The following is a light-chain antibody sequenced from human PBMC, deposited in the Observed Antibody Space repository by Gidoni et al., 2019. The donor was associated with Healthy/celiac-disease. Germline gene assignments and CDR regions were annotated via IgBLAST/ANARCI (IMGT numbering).Light chain of an antibody. Sequence: DIQMTQSPSSLSASVGDRVTITCQASHDISNYLNWYQQKSGKAPKLLIYDASNLETGVPSRFSGSGSGTDFTFTISNLQPEDIATYYCQQYDNLPPVFGPXTKVNIK. V-gene: IGKV1-33*01. CDR2: DAS. CDR3: QQYDNLPPV. CDR1: HDISNY. J-gene: IGKJ3*01.